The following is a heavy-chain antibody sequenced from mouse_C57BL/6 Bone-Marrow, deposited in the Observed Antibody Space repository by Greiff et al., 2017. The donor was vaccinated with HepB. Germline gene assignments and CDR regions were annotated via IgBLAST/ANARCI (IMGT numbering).Heavy chain of an antibody. CDR1: GFSLPSYG. CDR3: AKNRGDYYGSLYFDV. V-gene: IGHV2-5*01. CDR2: IWRGGST. D-gene: IGHD1-1*01. Sequence: QLQQSGPGLVQPSQSLSITCTVSGFSLPSYGVHWVRQSPGKGLEWLGVIWRGGSTDYNAAFMSRLSITKDNSKSQVFFKMNSLQADDTAIYYCAKNRGDYYGSLYFDVWGTGTTVTVSS. J-gene: IGHJ1*03.